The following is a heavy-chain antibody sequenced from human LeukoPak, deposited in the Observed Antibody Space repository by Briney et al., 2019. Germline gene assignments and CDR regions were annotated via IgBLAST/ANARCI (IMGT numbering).Heavy chain of an antibody. CDR3: ARVATVAFNY. D-gene: IGHD6-19*01. J-gene: IGHJ4*02. CDR1: GFTFSSYW. CDR2: IKQDGSEK. V-gene: IGHV3-7*01. Sequence: PGRSLRLSCAASGFTFSSYWMGWVRQAPGKGLEWVANIKQDGSEKYYVDSVKGRFTISRDNAKNSLYLQMDSLRVEDTAVYYCARVATVAFNYWGQGTLVTVSS.